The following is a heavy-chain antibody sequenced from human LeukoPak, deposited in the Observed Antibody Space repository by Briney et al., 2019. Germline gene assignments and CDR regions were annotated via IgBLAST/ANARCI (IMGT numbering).Heavy chain of an antibody. D-gene: IGHD6-13*01. Sequence: ASVKVSCKASGYTFTGYYMHWVRQAPGQGLEWMGWINPNSGGTNYAQKFQGRVTMTRDTSISTAYMELSRLRSDDTAVYYCARRGRAAGYYYYYMDVWGKGTTVTISS. CDR3: ARRGRAAGYYYYYMDV. J-gene: IGHJ6*03. CDR1: GYTFTGYY. CDR2: INPNSGGT. V-gene: IGHV1-2*02.